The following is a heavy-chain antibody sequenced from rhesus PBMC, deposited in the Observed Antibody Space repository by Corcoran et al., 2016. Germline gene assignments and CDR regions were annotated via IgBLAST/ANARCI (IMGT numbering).Heavy chain of an antibody. V-gene: IGHV4-81*01. D-gene: IGHD6-25*01. Sequence: QLQLQESGPGLVKPSETLSLTCAVSGGSISGYYWSWIRQPPGKGLEWFGNIDGNIAGTNYNPSLKSRVTSSTDTSKNQFSLKLSSVTAADTAVYYCARRGYSGSWNPFDYWGQGVLVTVSS. CDR2: IDGNIAGT. CDR1: GGSISGYY. CDR3: ARRGYSGSWNPFDY. J-gene: IGHJ4*01.